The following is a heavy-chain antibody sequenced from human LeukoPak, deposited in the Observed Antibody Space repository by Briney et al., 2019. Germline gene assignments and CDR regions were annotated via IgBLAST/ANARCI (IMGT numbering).Heavy chain of an antibody. CDR2: ISDSGGGT. V-gene: IGHV3-23*01. CDR1: GFTFSSDG. D-gene: IGHD2-2*01. CDR3: AKRGRGTNVPGRVPLYYFDY. Sequence: GGSLRLSCAASGFTFSSDGMSWVRQAPGQGLEWVSSISDSGGGTYYADSVKGRFTISRDNSKNTLYLQMNSLRAEDTALYYCAKRGRGTNVPGRVPLYYFDYWGQGTLVTVSS. J-gene: IGHJ4*02.